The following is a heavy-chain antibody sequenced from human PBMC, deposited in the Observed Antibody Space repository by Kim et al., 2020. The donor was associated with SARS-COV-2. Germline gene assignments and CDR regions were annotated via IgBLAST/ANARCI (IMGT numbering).Heavy chain of an antibody. CDR1: GGSISSYY. J-gene: IGHJ6*02. CDR3: ARDRGPSQLGWNYYYYYGMDV. Sequence: SETLSLTCTVSGGSISSYYWSWIRQPPGKGLEWIGYIYYSGSTNYNPSLKSRVTISVDTSKNQFSLKLSSVTAADTAVYYCARDRGPSQLGWNYYYYYGMDVWGQGTTVTVSS. CDR2: IYYSGST. D-gene: IGHD1-1*01. V-gene: IGHV4-59*13.